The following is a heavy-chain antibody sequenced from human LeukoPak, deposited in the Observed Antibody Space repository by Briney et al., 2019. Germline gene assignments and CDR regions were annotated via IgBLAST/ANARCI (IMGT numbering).Heavy chain of an antibody. J-gene: IGHJ5*02. CDR3: ARPTLQTLGA. D-gene: IGHD3-10*01. V-gene: IGHV1-2*02. CDR1: AYTFTGYY. CDR2: INPNSGDT. Sequence: ASVKLSCKASAYTFTGYYMHWVRQAPGQGLEWMGWINPNSGDTNYAQKFKGRVTMTRDTSISTAYMDLSSLRSDDTAVYYCARPTLQTLGAWGQGTLVTVSS.